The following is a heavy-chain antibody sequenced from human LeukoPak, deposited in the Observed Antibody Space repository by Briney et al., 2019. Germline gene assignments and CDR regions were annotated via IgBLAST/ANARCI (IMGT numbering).Heavy chain of an antibody. CDR1: GFTVSSDY. CDR2: IYSGGST. Sequence: GGSLRLSCAASGFTVSSDYMSCVRQAPGKGLEWVSVIYSGGSTYYADSVKGRFTISRDNSKNTLYLQMNSLRAEDTAVYYCARDYSGGNTGLDYWGQGTLVTVSS. CDR3: ARDYSGGNTGLDY. V-gene: IGHV3-66*01. J-gene: IGHJ4*02. D-gene: IGHD4-23*01.